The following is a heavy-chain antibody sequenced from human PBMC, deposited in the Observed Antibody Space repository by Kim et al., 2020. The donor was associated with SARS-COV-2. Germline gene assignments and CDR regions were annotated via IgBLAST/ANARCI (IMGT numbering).Heavy chain of an antibody. CDR3: AKTSGSYYSPFAY. V-gene: IGHV3-23*01. CDR2: ISGSGGST. D-gene: IGHD1-26*01. Sequence: GGSLRLSCAASGFTFSSYAMSWVRQAPGKGLEWVSAISGSGGSTYYADSVKGRFTISKDNSKNTLYLQMNSLRAEDTAVYYCAKTSGSYYSPFAYWGQGTLVTVSS. J-gene: IGHJ4*02. CDR1: GFTFSSYA.